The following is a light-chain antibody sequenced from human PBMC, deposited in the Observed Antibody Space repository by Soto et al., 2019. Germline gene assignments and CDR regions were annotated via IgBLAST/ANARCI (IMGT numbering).Light chain of an antibody. Sequence: DIQLTQSPSFLSASVGDGVTITCRASQGISSYLAWYQQKPGKAPKLLIYAASTLQSGVPSRFSGSGSGTEFTLTISSLQPEDFATYYCQQLNSYQGLTFGGGTKVEIK. CDR2: AAS. J-gene: IGKJ4*01. V-gene: IGKV1-9*01. CDR3: QQLNSYQGLT. CDR1: QGISSY.